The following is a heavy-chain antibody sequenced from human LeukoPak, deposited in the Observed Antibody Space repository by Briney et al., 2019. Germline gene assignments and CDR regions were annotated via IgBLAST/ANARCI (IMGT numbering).Heavy chain of an antibody. V-gene: IGHV3-33*01. D-gene: IGHD1-26*01. J-gene: IGHJ4*02. CDR1: GFTFSGYG. CDR2: IWYDGTNK. Sequence: PGGSLRLSCAASGFTFSGYGMHWVRRAPGKGLEWVALIWYDGTNKYYADFVKGRFTISRDNSKNTLYLQMNSLRAEDTAVYYCARDLAGSGSYLVPFEFDHWGQGTLVTVSS. CDR3: ARDLAGSGSYLVPFEFDH.